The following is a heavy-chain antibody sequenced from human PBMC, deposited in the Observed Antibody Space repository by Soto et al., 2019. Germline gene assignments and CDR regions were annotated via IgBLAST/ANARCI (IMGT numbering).Heavy chain of an antibody. CDR1: GYTFFTYD. V-gene: IGHV1-18*01. D-gene: IGHD2-15*01. J-gene: IGHJ5*02. CDR3: ARRHGPPTQEDLVDP. CDR2: ISTYSGDT. Sequence: QVHLVQSGVEVKTPGASVKVSCQASGYTFFTYDISWVRQAPGQGLEGMGWISTYSGDTKYAQKFQGSVTTTTATSSTTTNLAVRTLRADDTAVQYCARRHGPPTQEDLVDPWGQGTLVTVSS.